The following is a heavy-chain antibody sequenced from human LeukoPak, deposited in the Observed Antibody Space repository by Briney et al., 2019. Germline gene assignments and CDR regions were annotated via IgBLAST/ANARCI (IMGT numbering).Heavy chain of an antibody. D-gene: IGHD3-22*01. J-gene: IGHJ4*02. CDR3: ARSSGYMSY. V-gene: IGHV4-38-2*02. CDR2: IYHSGST. Sequence: SETLSLTCTVSHYSISSNYYWGWIRQPPGKGLEWIGSIYHSGSTYYNPSLKSRVTISVDTSKNQFSLKLTSVAAADTAVYYCARSSGYMSYWGQGTLVTVSS. CDR1: HYSISSNYY.